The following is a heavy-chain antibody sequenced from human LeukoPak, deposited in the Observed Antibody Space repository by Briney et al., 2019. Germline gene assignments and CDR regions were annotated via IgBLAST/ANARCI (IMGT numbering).Heavy chain of an antibody. D-gene: IGHD2-21*01. V-gene: IGHV3-7*01. CDR3: ARVRCGDCYYFDY. J-gene: IGHJ4*02. Sequence: GGSLRLSCATSGFEFDHCSMNWVRQAPGKGLEWVANIKQDGSEKYYVDSVKGRFTISRDNAKNSLYLQMNSLRAEDTAVYYCARVRCGDCYYFDYWGQGTLVTVSS. CDR1: GFEFDHCS. CDR2: IKQDGSEK.